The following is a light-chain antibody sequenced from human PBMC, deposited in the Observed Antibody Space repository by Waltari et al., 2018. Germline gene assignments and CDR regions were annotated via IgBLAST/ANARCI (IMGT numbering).Light chain of an antibody. V-gene: IGKV3-11*01. CDR2: DAS. CDR3: QQRSDRPPLS. Sequence: DIVLTQSQATLSLSPGERATLSCRTSQTVGSYLAWYQRKPGQAPRLLIYDASNRATGISARFSGSGSGTDFTLTISSLEPGDSAVYYCQQRSDRPPLSFGQGTKLEIK. CDR1: QTVGSY. J-gene: IGKJ2*03.